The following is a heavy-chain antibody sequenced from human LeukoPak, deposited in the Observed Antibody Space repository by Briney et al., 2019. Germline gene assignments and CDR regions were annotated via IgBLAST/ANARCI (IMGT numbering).Heavy chain of an antibody. CDR3: ASRGHDFWSGYYGVDY. CDR2: INHSGST. Sequence: PSETLSLTCAVYGGSFSGYYWSWIRQPPGKGLEWIGEINHSGSTNYNPSLKSRVTISVDTSKNQFSLKLSSVTAADTAVYYCASRGHDFWSGYYGVDYWGQGTLVTVSS. CDR1: GGSFSGYY. D-gene: IGHD3-3*01. V-gene: IGHV4-34*01. J-gene: IGHJ4*02.